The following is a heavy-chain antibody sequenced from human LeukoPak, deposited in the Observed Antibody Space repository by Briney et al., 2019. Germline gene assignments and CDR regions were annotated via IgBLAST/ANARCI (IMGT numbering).Heavy chain of an antibody. Sequence: GGSLRLSCAASGSTFSNAWMSWVRQAPGKGLEWVANIKQDGSEKYYVDSVKGRFTISRDNAKNSLYLQMNSLRAEDTAVYYCARDLVVPAAIPFYYYYYMDVWGKGTTVTVSS. CDR3: ARDLVVPAAIPFYYYYYMDV. J-gene: IGHJ6*03. D-gene: IGHD2-2*02. CDR2: IKQDGSEK. V-gene: IGHV3-7*01. CDR1: GSTFSNAW.